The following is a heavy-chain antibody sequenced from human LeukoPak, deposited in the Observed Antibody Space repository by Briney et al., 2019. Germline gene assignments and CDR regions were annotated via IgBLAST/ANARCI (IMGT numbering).Heavy chain of an antibody. CDR3: AITELWFGEFFSPLDY. Sequence: ASVKVSCKASGYTFTSYGISWVRQAPGQGLEWMGWISAYNGNTNYAQKLQGRVTMTTDTSTSTAYMELRSLRSDDTAVYYCAITELWFGEFFSPLDYWGQGTLVTVSS. CDR2: ISAYNGNT. V-gene: IGHV1-18*01. CDR1: GYTFTSYG. J-gene: IGHJ4*02. D-gene: IGHD3-10*01.